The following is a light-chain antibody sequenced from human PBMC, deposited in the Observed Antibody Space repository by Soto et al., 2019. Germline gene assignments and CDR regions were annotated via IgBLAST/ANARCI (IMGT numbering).Light chain of an antibody. Sequence: EIVLTQSPGTLSLSPGERATLSCRSSHSVSSNYLAWYQQKPGQAPRLLIYDVSSRATGIPDRFSGSGSGTDFTLTISRLEPVDFAVYYCQQYGISPTVGQGTKVELK. CDR2: DVS. CDR3: QQYGISPT. J-gene: IGKJ1*01. V-gene: IGKV3-20*01. CDR1: HSVSSNY.